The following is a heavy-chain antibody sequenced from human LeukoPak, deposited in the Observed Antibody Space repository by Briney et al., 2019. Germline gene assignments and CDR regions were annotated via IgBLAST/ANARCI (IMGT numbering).Heavy chain of an antibody. Sequence: PGRSLRLSCAASGFTFSSYGMHWVRQAPGKGLEWVAVISYDGSNKYYADSVKGRFTISRDNSKNTLYLQMNSLRAEDTAVYYCAKDPGDSSGYYYQANYFDYWGQGTLVTVSS. CDR1: GFTFSSYG. CDR3: AKDPGDSSGYYYQANYFDY. CDR2: ISYDGSNK. D-gene: IGHD3-22*01. V-gene: IGHV3-30*18. J-gene: IGHJ4*02.